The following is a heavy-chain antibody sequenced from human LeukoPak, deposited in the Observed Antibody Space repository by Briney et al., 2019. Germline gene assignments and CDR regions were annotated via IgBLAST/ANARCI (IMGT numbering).Heavy chain of an antibody. Sequence: GGSLRLSCAASGFTFRSYSMNWVRQAPGKGLEWVSSISSSSSYIYYADSVKGRFTISRDNAKNSLYLQMNSLRAEDTAVYYCARLIAAAAGGAFDIWGQGTMVTVSS. CDR2: ISSSSSYI. J-gene: IGHJ3*02. CDR3: ARLIAAAAGGAFDI. CDR1: GFTFRSYS. V-gene: IGHV3-21*01. D-gene: IGHD6-13*01.